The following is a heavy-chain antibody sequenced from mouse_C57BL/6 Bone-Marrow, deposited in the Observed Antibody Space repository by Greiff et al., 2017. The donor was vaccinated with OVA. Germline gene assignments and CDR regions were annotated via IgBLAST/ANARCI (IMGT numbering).Heavy chain of an antibody. J-gene: IGHJ4*01. V-gene: IGHV1-43*01. CDR2: INPSTGGT. CDR1: GYSFTGYY. Sequence: VQLQQSGPELVKPGASVKISCKASGYSFTGYYMHWVKQSSEKSLEWIGEINPSTGGTSYNQKFKGKATLTVDKSSSTAYMQLKSLTSEDSAVYYCAREDGNYAMDDWGQGTSVTVSS. CDR3: AREDGNYAMDD. D-gene: IGHD2-1*01.